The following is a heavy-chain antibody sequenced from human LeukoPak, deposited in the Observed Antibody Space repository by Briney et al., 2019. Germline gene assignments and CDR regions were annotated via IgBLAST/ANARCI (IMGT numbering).Heavy chain of an antibody. Sequence: NPSETLSLTCTVSGGSISSSSYYWGWLRQPPGNGLEWIGSIYYSGSTYYNPSLKSRVTISVDTSKNQFSLKLSSVAAADTAVYYCARDRALYTYYDILTGPKNWFDPWGQGTLVTVSS. CDR1: GGSISSSSYY. J-gene: IGHJ5*02. D-gene: IGHD3-9*01. V-gene: IGHV4-39*02. CDR3: ARDRALYTYYDILTGPKNWFDP. CDR2: IYYSGST.